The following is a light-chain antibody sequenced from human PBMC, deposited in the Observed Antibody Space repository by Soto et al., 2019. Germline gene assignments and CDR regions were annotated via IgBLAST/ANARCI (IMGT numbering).Light chain of an antibody. CDR3: AAWDDSLNGVV. CDR2: SNN. V-gene: IGLV1-44*01. J-gene: IGLJ2*01. CDR1: SSNIGSNT. Sequence: QSVLTQPPSASGTPGQRVTISCSGSSSNIGSNTVNWYQQLPGTAPKLLIYSNNQRPSGVPDRFSGSKSGTSASLANSGLQSEDEADYYCAAWDDSLNGVVFGGGPKLTVL.